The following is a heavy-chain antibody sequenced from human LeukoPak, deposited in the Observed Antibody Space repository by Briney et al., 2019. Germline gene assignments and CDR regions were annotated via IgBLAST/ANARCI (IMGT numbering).Heavy chain of an antibody. CDR1: GFTFNTYA. CDR2: ISGSGGST. V-gene: IGHV3-23*01. CDR3: AKSIPSFLGGTSISAEYFQQ. Sequence: PGGSLRLSCAASGFTFNTYAMSWVRQAPGKGLEWVSAISGSGGSTYYADSVKGRFTISRDNPKNTLYLQLNNLRAEDTAVYYCAKSIPSFLGGTSISAEYFQQWGQGTLVTVSS. J-gene: IGHJ1*01. D-gene: IGHD2-2*02.